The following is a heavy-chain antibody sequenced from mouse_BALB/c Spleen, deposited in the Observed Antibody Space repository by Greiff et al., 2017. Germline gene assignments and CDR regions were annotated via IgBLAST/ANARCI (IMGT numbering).Heavy chain of an antibody. D-gene: IGHD2-3*01. CDR3: ARFYDGYYVNYFDY. Sequence: EVQLVESGAELVKPGASVKLSCTASGFNIKDTYMHWVKQRPEQGLEWIGRIDPANGNTKYDPKFQGKATITADTSSNTAYLQLSSLTSEDTAVYYCARFYDGYYVNYFDYWGQGTTLTVSS. CDR1: GFNIKDTY. J-gene: IGHJ2*01. V-gene: IGHV14-3*02. CDR2: IDPANGNT.